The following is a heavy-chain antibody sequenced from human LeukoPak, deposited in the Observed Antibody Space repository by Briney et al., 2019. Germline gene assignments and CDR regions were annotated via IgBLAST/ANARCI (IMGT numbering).Heavy chain of an antibody. Sequence: GSLRLSCAASGFTFSSYSLNWVRQAPGKGLEWVPSISSSSSYIYYADSVKGRFTISRDNAKNSLYLQMNSLRAEDTAVYYCARDKAYYDFWSGYYNLHYFDYWGQGTLVTVSS. D-gene: IGHD3-3*01. CDR1: GFTFSSYS. V-gene: IGHV3-21*01. J-gene: IGHJ4*02. CDR3: ARDKAYYDFWSGYYNLHYFDY. CDR2: ISSSSSYI.